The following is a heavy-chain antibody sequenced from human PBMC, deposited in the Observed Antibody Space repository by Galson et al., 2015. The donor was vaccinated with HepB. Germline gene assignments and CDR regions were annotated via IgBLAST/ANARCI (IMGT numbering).Heavy chain of an antibody. CDR2: ISRHGDTK. CDR3: GIVPGPMDV. Sequence: SLRLSCAASGFTFSHYGMVWVRQVPGKGLEWLSFISRHGDTKLYADSVKGRLSISRDNSGNTLHLLMNSLSAEDTAVYFCGIVPGPMDVWGKGTTVTVSS. V-gene: IGHV3-30*03. D-gene: IGHD3-16*02. CDR1: GFTFSHYG. J-gene: IGHJ6*03.